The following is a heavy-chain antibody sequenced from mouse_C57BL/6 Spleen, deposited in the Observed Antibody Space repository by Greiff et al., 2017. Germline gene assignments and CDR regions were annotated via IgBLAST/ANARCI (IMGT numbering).Heavy chain of an antibody. Sequence: VQLKQPGAELVKPGASVKVSCKASGYTFTGYWMHWVKQRPGQGLEWIGWIHPYGGDTNYNQKFKGKATLTVDKSSSTAYMQLSSLTSEDSAVFVWARGYDGDADWFAYGGQGIPVTVSA. D-gene: IGHD2-3*01. V-gene: IGHV1-74*01. CDR1: GYTFTGYW. CDR2: IHPYGGDT. CDR3: ARGYDGDADWFAY. J-gene: IGHJ3*01.